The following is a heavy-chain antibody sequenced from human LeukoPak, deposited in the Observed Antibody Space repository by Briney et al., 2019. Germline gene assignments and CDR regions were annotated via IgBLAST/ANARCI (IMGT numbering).Heavy chain of an antibody. Sequence: GGSLRLSCAASGFTFDDYGMSWVRQAPGKGLEWVSSIDSSGGYMFYADSVKGRFIISRDNAKDSLYLQMNSLRVEDTAVYYCLRGDRRDYWGQGTLVTVSS. J-gene: IGHJ4*02. V-gene: IGHV3-21*06. CDR1: GFTFDDYG. CDR2: IDSSGGYM. CDR3: LRGDRRDY.